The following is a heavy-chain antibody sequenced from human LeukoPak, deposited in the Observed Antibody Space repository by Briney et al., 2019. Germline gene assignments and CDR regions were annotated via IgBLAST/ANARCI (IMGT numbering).Heavy chain of an antibody. CDR3: TRVAPQEQWLIYWYFDL. CDR2: VYYSGTT. Sequence: SETLSLTCSVSGGSINNSTYYWAWIRQSPGKGLEWIGSVYYSGTTYYNLSLKSRITISVDMSKNQFSLKLSSVTAADTAVYYCTRVAPQEQWLIYWYFDLWGRGTQVTISS. D-gene: IGHD6-19*01. J-gene: IGHJ2*01. V-gene: IGHV4-39*07. CDR1: GGSINNSTYY.